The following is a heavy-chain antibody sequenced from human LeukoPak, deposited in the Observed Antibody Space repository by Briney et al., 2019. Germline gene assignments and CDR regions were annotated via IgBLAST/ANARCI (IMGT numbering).Heavy chain of an antibody. V-gene: IGHV3-30*02. CDR3: AKTGNPATGDY. CDR2: IPYDGTNK. D-gene: IGHD1-1*01. Sequence: GGSLRLSCAPSGFTFSNYGMHWVRQAPGKGLEWVAFIPYDGTNKYHADSVKGRFTISRDNSKNTLYLQVNSLRAEDTAVYYCAKTGNPATGDYWGQGTLVTVSS. J-gene: IGHJ4*02. CDR1: GFTFSNYG.